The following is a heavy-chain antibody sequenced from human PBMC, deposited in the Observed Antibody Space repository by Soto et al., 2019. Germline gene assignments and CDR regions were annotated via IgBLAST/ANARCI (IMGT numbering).Heavy chain of an antibody. V-gene: IGHV3-23*01. J-gene: IGHJ5*02. Sequence: EVQLLESGGGLVQPGGSLRLSCAASGFTFSSYAMRWVRQAPGKGLEWVSAISGSGGSTYYADSVKGRFTISSDNSKNTLYLQMNGLRAEDTPVYYCANLRGFDPWGQGTLVTVSS. CDR3: ANLRGFDP. CDR2: ISGSGGST. CDR1: GFTFSSYA.